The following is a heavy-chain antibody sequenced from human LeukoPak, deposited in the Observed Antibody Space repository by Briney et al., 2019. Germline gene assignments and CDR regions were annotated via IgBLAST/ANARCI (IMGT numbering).Heavy chain of an antibody. V-gene: IGHV3-23*01. J-gene: IGHJ4*02. Sequence: GGSLRLSCAASGFTFSSYAMSWVRQAPGKGLEWVSAISGSGGSTYYADSVKGRFTISSTNSKNTVYLQMTRLRAEDTAAYYSAKDAPVNIVVVPAANSWGQGTLVTVSS. CDR3: AKDAPVNIVVVPAANS. CDR2: ISGSGGST. D-gene: IGHD2-2*01. CDR1: GFTFSSYA.